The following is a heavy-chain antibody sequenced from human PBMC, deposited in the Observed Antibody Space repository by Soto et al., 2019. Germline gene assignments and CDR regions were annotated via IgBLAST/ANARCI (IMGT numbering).Heavy chain of an antibody. CDR2: IHGTRSII. CDR1: GFTFSSHA. CDR3: ARDARNADYDY. Sequence: EVQLVESGGGLVQPGGSLKLSCAVSGFTFSSHAMNWVRQAPGKGLEWVAYIHGTRSIIYYADSVKGGFTISRDNAKNSLYLQMDSLREEDKALYYCARDARNADYDYWGQGTLVTVSS. V-gene: IGHV3-48*02. J-gene: IGHJ4*02. D-gene: IGHD3-16*01.